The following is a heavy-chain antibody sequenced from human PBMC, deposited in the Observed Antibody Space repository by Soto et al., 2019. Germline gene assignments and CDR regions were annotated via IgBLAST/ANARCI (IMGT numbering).Heavy chain of an antibody. D-gene: IGHD3-16*02. J-gene: IGHJ2*01. Sequence: QVQLQQWGAGLLKPSETLSLTCAVYGGSFSGYYWSWIRQPPGKGLEWIGEINHSGSTNYNPSLRRRVTISVEKSKNQFSLKLSSVTAADTAVYYCARGTSPYYVWGSYRPPYWYFDLWGRGTLVTVSS. CDR1: GGSFSGYY. CDR3: ARGTSPYYVWGSYRPPYWYFDL. V-gene: IGHV4-34*01. CDR2: INHSGST.